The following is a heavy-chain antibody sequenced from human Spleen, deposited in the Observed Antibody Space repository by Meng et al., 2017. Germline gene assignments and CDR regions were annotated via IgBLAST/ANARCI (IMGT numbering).Heavy chain of an antibody. CDR3: ARGPTTMAHDFDY. CDR2: INHSGST. CDR1: GGSFSGYY. J-gene: IGHJ4*02. D-gene: IGHD4-11*01. Sequence: QLHLQQWGEGLLKPSETLSLTCAVYGGSFSGYYWSWIRQPPGKGLEWIGEINHSGSTNYNPSLESRATISVDTSQNNLSLKLSSVTAADSAVYYCARGPTTMAHDFDYWGQGTLVTVSS. V-gene: IGHV4-34*01.